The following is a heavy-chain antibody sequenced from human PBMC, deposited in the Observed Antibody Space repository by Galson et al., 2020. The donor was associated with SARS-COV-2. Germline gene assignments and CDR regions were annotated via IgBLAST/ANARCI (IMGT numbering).Heavy chain of an antibody. J-gene: IGHJ6*02. D-gene: IGHD3-16*01. CDR2: ISWNSGSI. V-gene: IGHV3-9*01. CDR1: GFTFDDYA. CDR3: AKDRSPLGRHGMDV. Sequence: SLKISCAASGFTFDDYAMHWVRQAPGKGLEWVSGISWNSGSIGYADSVKGRFTISRDNAKNSLYLQMNSLRAEDTALYYCAKDRSPLGRHGMDVWGQGTTVTVSS.